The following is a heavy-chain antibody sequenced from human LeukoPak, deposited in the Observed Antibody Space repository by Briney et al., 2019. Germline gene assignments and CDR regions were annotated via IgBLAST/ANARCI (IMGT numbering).Heavy chain of an antibody. D-gene: IGHD3-3*01. CDR1: GFTFSSYA. CDR2: ISGSGGST. J-gene: IGHJ4*02. Sequence: QAGGSLRLSCAASGFTFSSYAMSWVRQAPGKGLEWVSAISGSGGSTYYADSVKGRFTISRDNSKNTLYLQMNSLRAEDTAVYYCAKLVRFLEWSYFDYWGQGTLVTVSS. V-gene: IGHV3-23*01. CDR3: AKLVRFLEWSYFDY.